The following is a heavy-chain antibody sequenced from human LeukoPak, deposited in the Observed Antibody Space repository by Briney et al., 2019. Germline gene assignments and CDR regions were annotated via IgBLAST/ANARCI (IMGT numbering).Heavy chain of an antibody. V-gene: IGHV3-48*01. D-gene: IGHD1-7*01. CDR3: ARDGTHYYYYMDV. J-gene: IGHJ6*03. CDR1: GFTFSSYS. CDR2: ISSSSSTI. Sequence: GGSLRLSCAASGFTFSSYSMNWVRQAPGKGLEWVSYISSSSSTIYYADSVKGRFTISRDNAKNSLYLQMNSLRAEDTAVYYCARDGTHYYYYMDVWGKGTTVTVSS.